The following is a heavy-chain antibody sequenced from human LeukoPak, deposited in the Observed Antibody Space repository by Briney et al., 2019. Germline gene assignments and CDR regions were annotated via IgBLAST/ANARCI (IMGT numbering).Heavy chain of an antibody. J-gene: IGHJ1*01. D-gene: IGHD2-2*01. V-gene: IGHV1-8*01. CDR3: ARGYCSSTSCYPEAEYFQH. Sequence: ASVKVSCKASGYTFTSYDINWVRQATGLGLEWMGWMNPNSGNTGYAQKFQGRVTMTRNTSISTAYMELSSLRSEDTAVYYCARGYCSSTSCYPEAEYFQHWGQGTLVTVSS. CDR2: MNPNSGNT. CDR1: GYTFTSYD.